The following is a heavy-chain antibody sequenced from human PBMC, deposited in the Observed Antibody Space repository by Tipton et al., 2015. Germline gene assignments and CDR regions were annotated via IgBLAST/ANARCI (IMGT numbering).Heavy chain of an antibody. Sequence: LRLSCTVSGGSVSSGSYYWSWIRQPPGKGLEWIGYISFSDTTHYNPSLKSRITISLSTSKNQFSLKMSSVTAADTAVYFCARDLEHGMDVWGQGTTVTVSS. V-gene: IGHV4-61*01. J-gene: IGHJ6*02. CDR2: ISFSDTT. CDR1: GGSVSSGSYY. CDR3: ARDLEHGMDV.